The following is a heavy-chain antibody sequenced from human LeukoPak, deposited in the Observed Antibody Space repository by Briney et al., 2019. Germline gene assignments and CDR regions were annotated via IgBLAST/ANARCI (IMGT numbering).Heavy chain of an antibody. CDR3: ARDSSGFNRFDY. J-gene: IGHJ4*02. CDR2: ISSSSSYI. D-gene: IGHD6-19*01. CDR1: GFTFSSYS. V-gene: IGHV3-21*01. Sequence: PGGSLRLSCAASGFTFSSYSMNWVRQAPGKGLEWVSSISSSSSYIYYADSVKGRFTISRDNAKNSLYLQMNSLRAEDTAVYYCARDSSGFNRFDYWGQGTLVTVSS.